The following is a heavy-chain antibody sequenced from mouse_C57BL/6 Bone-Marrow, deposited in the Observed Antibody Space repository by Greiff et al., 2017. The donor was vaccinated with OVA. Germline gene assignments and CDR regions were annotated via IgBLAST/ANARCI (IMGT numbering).Heavy chain of an antibody. Sequence: EVKLVESGGGLVQPGGSLSLSCAASGFTFTDYYMSWVRQPPGKALEWLGFIRNKANGYTTEYSASVKGRFTISRDNSQSILYLQMNALRAEDSATYYCSRSNYYCLVDYWGQGTTLTVSS. CDR1: GFTFTDYY. V-gene: IGHV7-3*01. D-gene: IGHD1-1*01. J-gene: IGHJ2*01. CDR2: IRNKANGYTT. CDR3: SRSNYYCLVDY.